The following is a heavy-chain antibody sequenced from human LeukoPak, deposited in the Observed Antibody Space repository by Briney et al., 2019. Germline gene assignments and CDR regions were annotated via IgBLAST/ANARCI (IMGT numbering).Heavy chain of an antibody. CDR1: GGSISSGGYY. D-gene: IGHD2-2*01. J-gene: IGHJ3*02. Sequence: PSQTLSLTCTVSGGSISSGGYYWSWIRQPPGKGLEWIGYIYHSGGTYYNPSLNSRVTMSVDRSKNQFSLKLSSVTAADTAVYYCARDHVVVPAAPPDAFDIWGQGTKVTVSS. CDR2: IYHSGGT. V-gene: IGHV4-30-2*01. CDR3: ARDHVVVPAAPPDAFDI.